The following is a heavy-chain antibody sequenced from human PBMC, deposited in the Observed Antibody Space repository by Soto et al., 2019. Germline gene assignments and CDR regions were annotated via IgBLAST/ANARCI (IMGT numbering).Heavy chain of an antibody. CDR1: GGTFSSYT. CDR3: ASYDKYCSGGSCYSGGYYYYYMDV. Sequence: GASVKVSCKASGGTFSSYTISWVRQAPGQGLEWMGRIILILGIANYAQKFQGRVTITADKSTSTAYMELSSLRSEDTAVYYCASYDKYCSGGSCYSGGYYYYYMDVWGKGTTVTVSS. J-gene: IGHJ6*03. D-gene: IGHD2-15*01. V-gene: IGHV1-69*02. CDR2: IILILGIA.